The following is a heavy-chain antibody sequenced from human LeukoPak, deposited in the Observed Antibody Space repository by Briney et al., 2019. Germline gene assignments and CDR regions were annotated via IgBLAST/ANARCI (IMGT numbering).Heavy chain of an antibody. V-gene: IGHV4-39*07. CDR3: AGRPVGSHEKVRFDP. CDR1: GGSISSSSYY. D-gene: IGHD1-26*01. J-gene: IGHJ5*02. Sequence: SETLSLTCTVSGGSISSSSYYWGWIRQPPGTGLEWIGSIYYSGSTNYNPSLKSRVTISVDTSKNQFSLKLSSVTAADTAVYYCAGRPVGSHEKVRFDPWGQGTLVTVSS. CDR2: IYYSGST.